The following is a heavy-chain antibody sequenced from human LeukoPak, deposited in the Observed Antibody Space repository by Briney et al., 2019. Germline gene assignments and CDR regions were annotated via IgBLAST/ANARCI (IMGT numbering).Heavy chain of an antibody. D-gene: IGHD2-21*01. V-gene: IGHV3-48*03. CDR1: GFTFSSYE. Sequence: GGSLRLSCAASGFTFSSYEMNWVRQAPGKGLEWVSYISSSGSTIYYADSVKGRFTTSRDNAKNSLYLQMNSLRAEDTAVYYCAREAVHTGLGYWGQGTLVTVSS. CDR3: AREAVHTGLGY. J-gene: IGHJ4*02. CDR2: ISSSGSTI.